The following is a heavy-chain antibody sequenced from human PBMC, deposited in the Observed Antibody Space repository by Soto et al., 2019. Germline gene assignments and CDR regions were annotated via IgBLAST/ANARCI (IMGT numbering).Heavy chain of an antibody. Sequence: EVQLVESGGGLVQPGGSLRLSCAASGFTFSSYSMNWVRQAPGKGLEWVSYISSSSSTIYYADSVKGRFTISRDNAKNSLYLQMNRLRDEDTAVYYCARESAHYLNWFDPWGHGTLVTVSS. D-gene: IGHD1-26*01. CDR2: ISSSSSTI. V-gene: IGHV3-48*02. CDR3: ARESAHYLNWFDP. J-gene: IGHJ5*02. CDR1: GFTFSSYS.